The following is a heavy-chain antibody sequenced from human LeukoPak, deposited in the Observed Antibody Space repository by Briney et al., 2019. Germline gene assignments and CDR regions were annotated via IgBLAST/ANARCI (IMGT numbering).Heavy chain of an antibody. J-gene: IGHJ4*02. CDR3: AKGQTIPVGLFDF. V-gene: IGHV3-23*01. CDR1: GFTFSSYA. Sequence: GGSLRLSCAASGFTFSSYAMSWVRQAPGKGLEWVSAISGSGGSTYYADSAKGRFTISRDNSKNTLYLQMNSLRAEDTAVYYCAKGQTIPVGLFDFWGQGTLVTVSS. D-gene: IGHD2-2*02. CDR2: ISGSGGST.